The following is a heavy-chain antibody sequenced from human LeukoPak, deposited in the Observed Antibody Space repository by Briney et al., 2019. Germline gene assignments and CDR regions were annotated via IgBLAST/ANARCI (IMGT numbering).Heavy chain of an antibody. J-gene: IGHJ4*02. D-gene: IGHD5-18*01. CDR2: IYYSAST. CDR3: ARMVVGTAMVFDY. V-gene: IGHV4-59*01. CDR1: GGSISSYY. Sequence: SETLSLTCTVSGGSISSYYWSWVRQPPGKGLEWVGYIYYSASTNYNPSLKSRVTISVDTSKNQFSLKLSSVPAADTAVYYCARMVVGTAMVFDYWGQGTLVTVSS.